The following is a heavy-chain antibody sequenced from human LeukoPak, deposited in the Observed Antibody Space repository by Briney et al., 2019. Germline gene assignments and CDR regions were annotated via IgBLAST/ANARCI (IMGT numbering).Heavy chain of an antibody. D-gene: IGHD2-21*02. CDR3: AVPPGYCGNDCSFDH. J-gene: IGHJ4*02. Sequence: GESLKISCEGSGYSFSNYWIGWVRQMPGKGLEWMGIIYPGDYETRYSPSFQGLVTISVDKSISTAYLQWSSLKASDTAMYYCAVPPGYCGNDCSFDHWGQGTLVTVSS. V-gene: IGHV5-51*01. CDR2: IYPGDYET. CDR1: GYSFSNYW.